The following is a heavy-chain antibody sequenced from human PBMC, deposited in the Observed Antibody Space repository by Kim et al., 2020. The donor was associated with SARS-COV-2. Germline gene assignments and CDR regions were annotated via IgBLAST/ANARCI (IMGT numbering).Heavy chain of an antibody. D-gene: IGHD6-19*01. CDR2: ISYDGSNK. Sequence: GGSLRLSCAASGFTFSSYGMHWVRQAPGKGLEWVAVISYDGSNKYYADSVKGRFTISRDNSKNTLYLQMNSLRAEDTAVYYCANTVAGSFYAFDIWVQGTMVTVSS. CDR1: GFTFSSYG. J-gene: IGHJ3*02. CDR3: ANTVAGSFYAFDI. V-gene: IGHV3-30*18.